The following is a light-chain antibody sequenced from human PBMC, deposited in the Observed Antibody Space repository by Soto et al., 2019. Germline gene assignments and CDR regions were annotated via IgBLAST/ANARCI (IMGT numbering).Light chain of an antibody. V-gene: IGLV2-14*03. CDR1: SSDVGGYNY. J-gene: IGLJ2*01. CDR2: DVS. CDR3: NSYTTITTFV. Sequence: QSVLTQPASVSGSPGQSITISCTGISSDVGGYNYVSWYQHHPGKAPKLIIYDVSNRPSGVSDRFSGSKSGNTASLTISGLQTEDEADYYCNSYTTITTFVFGGGTKLTVL.